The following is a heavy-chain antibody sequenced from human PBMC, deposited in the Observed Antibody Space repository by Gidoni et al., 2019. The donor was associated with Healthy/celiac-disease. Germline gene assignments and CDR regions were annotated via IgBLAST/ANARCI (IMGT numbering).Heavy chain of an antibody. CDR2: ISGSGGST. V-gene: IGHV3-23*01. CDR3: AKEVVVVPAAINYFDY. D-gene: IGHD2-2*02. J-gene: IGHJ4*02. CDR1: GFTFSSYA. Sequence: EVQLLESGGGLVQPGGSLRLSCAASGFTFSSYAMSWVRQAPGKGLEWVSAISGSGGSTYYADSVKGRFTSSRDNSKNTLYLQMNSLRAEDTAVYYCAKEVVVVPAAINYFDYWGQGTLVTVSS.